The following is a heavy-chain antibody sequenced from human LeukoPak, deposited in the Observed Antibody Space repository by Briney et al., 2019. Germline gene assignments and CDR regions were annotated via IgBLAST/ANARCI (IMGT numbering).Heavy chain of an antibody. CDR3: ATGSGLWSPDY. CDR2: INTDGSST. J-gene: IGHJ4*02. V-gene: IGHV3-74*01. D-gene: IGHD5-18*01. CDR1: GFTFSSYW. Sequence: SGGSLILSCAASGFTFSSYWMHWVRQAPGKGLVWVSRINTDGSSTSYADSVKGRFTISRDNAKNRLYVQMNSLRAEDTAVYYCATGSGLWSPDYWGQGTLVTVSS.